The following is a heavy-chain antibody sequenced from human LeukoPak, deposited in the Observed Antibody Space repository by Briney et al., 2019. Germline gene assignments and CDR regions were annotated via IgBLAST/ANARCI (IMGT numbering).Heavy chain of an antibody. Sequence: SETLSLTCTVSGGSISSYYWSWIRQPPGKGLEWIGYISYSGSSNYNPSLKSRVSISVDTSKNQFSLKLTSVTAADTAVYYCAREDCSGGSCYTFDYWGQGTLVTVSS. D-gene: IGHD2-15*01. CDR3: AREDCSGGSCYTFDY. V-gene: IGHV4-59*12. J-gene: IGHJ4*02. CDR1: GGSISSYY. CDR2: ISYSGSS.